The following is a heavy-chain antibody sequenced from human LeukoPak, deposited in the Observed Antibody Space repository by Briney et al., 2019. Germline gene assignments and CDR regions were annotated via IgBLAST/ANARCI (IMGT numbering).Heavy chain of an antibody. CDR3: AKGGGDWYYFDY. J-gene: IGHJ4*02. CDR2: ISWNSGSM. V-gene: IGHV3-9*01. CDR1: GFTFDDYA. D-gene: IGHD2-21*02. Sequence: PGRSLRLSCAASGFTFDDYAMYWVRQAPGKGLEWVSGISWNSGSMGYADSVKGRFTISRDNAKNSLYLQMNSLRAEDTALYYCAKGGGDWYYFDYWGQGTLVTVSS.